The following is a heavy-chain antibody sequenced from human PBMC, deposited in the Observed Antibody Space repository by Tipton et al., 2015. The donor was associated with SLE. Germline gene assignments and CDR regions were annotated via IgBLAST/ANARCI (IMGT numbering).Heavy chain of an antibody. CDR2: IYDTGST. J-gene: IGHJ3*02. D-gene: IGHD4-17*01. V-gene: IGHV4-31*03. CDR3: ARACGAHDAFDI. CDR1: GGSITSSSYY. Sequence: TLSLTCTVSGGSITSSSYYWSWIRQSPGVGLEWIGYIYDTGSTYYNPSLRSRVTISVDTSKNQFSLNLSSVTAADTAVYYCARACGAHDAFDIWGQGTMVTVSS.